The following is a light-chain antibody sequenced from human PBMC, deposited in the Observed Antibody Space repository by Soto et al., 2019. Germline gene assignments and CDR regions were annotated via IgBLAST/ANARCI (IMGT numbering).Light chain of an antibody. V-gene: IGKV4-1*01. CDR3: QQYYSTPIT. Sequence: DIVMTQSPDSLAVSLGERATINCKSSQSVLYSSNNKNYLAWYQQAPGQPPKLLIYWASTRESGVPDRFSGSASGTDFTLTISSLQAEDVAVYYCQQYYSTPITFGQGTRLEIK. CDR1: QSVLYSSNNKNY. J-gene: IGKJ5*01. CDR2: WAS.